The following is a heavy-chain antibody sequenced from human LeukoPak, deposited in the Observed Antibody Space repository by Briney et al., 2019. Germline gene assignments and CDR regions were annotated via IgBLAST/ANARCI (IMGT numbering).Heavy chain of an antibody. D-gene: IGHD6-13*01. J-gene: IGHJ4*02. V-gene: IGHV3-23*01. Sequence: GGSLRLSCAASGFTFSSYSMSWVRQAPGKGLEWVAIIDGSGGSTYYADSVKGRFTISRDNSKNTLYLQMNSLRAEDTAVYSCAKVETAAAATLRGFDYWGQGTLVTVSS. CDR2: IDGSGGST. CDR1: GFTFSSYS. CDR3: AKVETAAAATLRGFDY.